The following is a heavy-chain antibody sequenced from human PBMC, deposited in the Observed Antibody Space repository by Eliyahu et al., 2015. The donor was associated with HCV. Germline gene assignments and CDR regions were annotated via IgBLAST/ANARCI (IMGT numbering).Heavy chain of an antibody. CDR1: GFSLDTHGMC. CDR2: IDWENDK. V-gene: IGHV2-70*15. J-gene: IGHJ3*02. D-gene: IGHD3-16*01. CDR3: ARSTRLLGPFDI. Sequence: QVTLRESGPALVKPTETLTLTCTFSGFSLDTHGMCVGWILRPPGKALEWLARIDWENDKYYNKSLKTRLTISKDTSKDRVVLTMTNMDPVDTATYYCARSTRLLGPFDIWGQGTVVTVSS.